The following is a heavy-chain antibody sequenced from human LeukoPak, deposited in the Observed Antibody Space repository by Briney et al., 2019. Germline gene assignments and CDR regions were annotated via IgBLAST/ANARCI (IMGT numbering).Heavy chain of an antibody. CDR3: ARGTYYYGSGSYLAY. CDR1: GGSIGDYY. CDR2: IFYGGST. D-gene: IGHD3-10*01. J-gene: IGHJ4*02. Sequence: PSETLSLTCTVSGGSIGDYYWSWIRQPPGKGLEWIGNIFYGGSTNYNLSLKSRVTISVDTSKNQFSLKLSSVTAADTAVYYCARGTYYYGSGSYLAYWGQGSLVAVSS. V-gene: IGHV4-59*01.